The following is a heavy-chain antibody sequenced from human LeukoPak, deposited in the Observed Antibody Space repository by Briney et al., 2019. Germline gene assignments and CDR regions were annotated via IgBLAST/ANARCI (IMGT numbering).Heavy chain of an antibody. CDR3: TRGSYYGSGSLYILDN. V-gene: IGHV6-1*01. J-gene: IGHJ4*02. D-gene: IGHD3-10*01. CDR2: TYYMSKWYN. CDR1: GDSVSNNSVA. Sequence: SQTLSLTCAISGDSVSNNSVAWNWIRQSPARALECLGRTYYMSKWYNDYAVSVKSRITINPDTSKNQFSLQLNSVTPEDAAVYYCTRGSYYGSGSLYILDNWGQGTLVTVTS.